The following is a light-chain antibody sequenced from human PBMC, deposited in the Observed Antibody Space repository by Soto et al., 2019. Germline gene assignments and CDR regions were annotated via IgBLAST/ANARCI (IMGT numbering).Light chain of an antibody. CDR3: QQRSHWPRT. CDR1: QNISSY. CDR2: DVS. J-gene: IGKJ1*01. Sequence: IVLTQSPATLSWCRMKVASLSFMASQNISSYLIWYQQKPGQAPRLLIYDVSNRATGIPARFSGSGSGTDFSLTISSLEPEDFAVYYCQQRSHWPRTFGQGTKVDIK. V-gene: IGKV3-11*01.